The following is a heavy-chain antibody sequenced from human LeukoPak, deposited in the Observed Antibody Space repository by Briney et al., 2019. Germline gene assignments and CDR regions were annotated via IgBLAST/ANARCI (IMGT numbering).Heavy chain of an antibody. J-gene: IGHJ6*02. CDR2: IIPILGIA. CDR1: GGTFSSYA. D-gene: IGHD5-18*01. Sequence: ASVKVSCKASGGTFSSYAISWVRQAPGQGLEWMGRIIPILGIANYAQKFQGRVTITADKSTSTAYMELSSLRSEDTAVYYCARDQSYDSYVFDWGQGTTVTVSS. CDR3: ARDQSYDSYVFD. V-gene: IGHV1-69*04.